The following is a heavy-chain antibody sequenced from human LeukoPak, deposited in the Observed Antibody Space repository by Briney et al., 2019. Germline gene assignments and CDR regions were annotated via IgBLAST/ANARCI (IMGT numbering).Heavy chain of an antibody. Sequence: ASVKVSCKASGYTFINYGITWVRQAAGQGLEWMGWISAYNSAYNGNTHYAQNLQGRVTMTTDTSTNTGYMELRSLRSDDTAVYYCAREYGSGSYTGIDYWGQGTLVTVSS. D-gene: IGHD3-10*01. CDR2: ISAYNSAYNGNT. CDR1: GYTFINYG. V-gene: IGHV1-18*01. J-gene: IGHJ4*02. CDR3: AREYGSGSYTGIDY.